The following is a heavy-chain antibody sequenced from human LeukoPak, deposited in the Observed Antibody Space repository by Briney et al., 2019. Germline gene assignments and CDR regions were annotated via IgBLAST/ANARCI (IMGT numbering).Heavy chain of an antibody. CDR1: GGTFSSYA. Sequence: SVTVSCKASGGTFSSYAISWVRQAPGQGLEWMGGIIPIFGTANYAQKFQGRVTITADESTSTAYMELSSLRSEDTAVYYCARVDSLLVKPFDYWGQGTLVTVSS. CDR2: IIPIFGTA. V-gene: IGHV1-69*13. J-gene: IGHJ4*02. CDR3: ARVDSLLVKPFDY. D-gene: IGHD3/OR15-3a*01.